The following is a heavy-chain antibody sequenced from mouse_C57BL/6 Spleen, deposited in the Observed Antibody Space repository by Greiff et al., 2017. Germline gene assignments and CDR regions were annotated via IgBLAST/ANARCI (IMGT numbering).Heavy chain of an antibody. D-gene: IGHD2-14*01. J-gene: IGHJ2*01. Sequence: EVKVVESGGGLVQSGRSLRLSCATSGFTFSDFYMEWVRQAPGKGLEWIAASRNKANDYTTEYSASVKGRFIVSRDTSQSILYLQMNALRAEDTAIYYCARGFIGGYFDYWGQGTTLTVSS. CDR1: GFTFSDFY. CDR2: SRNKANDYTT. CDR3: ARGFIGGYFDY. V-gene: IGHV7-1*01.